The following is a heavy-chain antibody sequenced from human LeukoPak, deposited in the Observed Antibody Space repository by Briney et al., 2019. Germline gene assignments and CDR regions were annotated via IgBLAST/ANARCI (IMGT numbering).Heavy chain of an antibody. Sequence: ASVKVSCKASGGTFSSYAISWVRRAPGQGLEWVGGIIPIFGTANYAQEFQGRVTITADKSTSTAYMELSSLRSEDTAVYYCARDRGWFGELSTWFDPWGQGTLVTVSS. CDR1: GGTFSSYA. J-gene: IGHJ5*02. D-gene: IGHD3-10*01. V-gene: IGHV1-69*06. CDR2: IIPIFGTA. CDR3: ARDRGWFGELSTWFDP.